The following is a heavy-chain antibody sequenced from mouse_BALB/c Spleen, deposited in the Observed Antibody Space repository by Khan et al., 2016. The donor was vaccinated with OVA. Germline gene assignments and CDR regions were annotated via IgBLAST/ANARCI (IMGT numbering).Heavy chain of an antibody. V-gene: IGHV3-1*02. CDR1: GYSITSGYS. D-gene: IGHD2-3*01. CDR3: ARWMGYYAMDY. CDR2: IHYSGST. Sequence: EVQLQQSGPDLVKPSQSLSLTCTVTGYSITSGYSWHWIRQFPGNKLEWMGYIHYSGSTNYNPSLKSRFSITRDTSKNQFFLQLKSVTTEDTATYYCARWMGYYAMDYWGQGTSVTVSS. J-gene: IGHJ4*01.